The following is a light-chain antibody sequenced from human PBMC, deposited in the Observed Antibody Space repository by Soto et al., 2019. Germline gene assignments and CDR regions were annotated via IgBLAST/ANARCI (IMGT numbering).Light chain of an antibody. CDR1: GSNIGAGFD. J-gene: IGLJ1*01. V-gene: IGLV1-40*01. Sequence: QSVLTQPPSVSGAPGQRVTISCTGSGSNIGAGFDVHWYQQLPGTAPKLLIYGNSNRPSGVPDRFSGSKSGTSASLAITGLQAEDEADYFCKSYAGSNTYVFGSGTKLTVL. CDR2: GNS. CDR3: KSYAGSNTYV.